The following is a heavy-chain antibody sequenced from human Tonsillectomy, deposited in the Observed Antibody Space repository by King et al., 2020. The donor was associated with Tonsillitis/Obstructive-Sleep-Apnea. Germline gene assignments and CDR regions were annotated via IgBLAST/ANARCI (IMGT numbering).Heavy chain of an antibody. CDR2: IYYSGST. V-gene: IGHV4-59*01. CDR1: GGSISSYY. D-gene: IGHD4-17*01. CDR3: VRVSTVTTLDY. J-gene: IGHJ4*02. Sequence: HVQLQESGPGLVKPSETLSLTCTVSGGSISSYYWSWIRPPPGKGLDWIGYIYYSGSTNYNPSLKSRVTISVDTSKNQFSLKLSSVTAADTAGYYCVRVSTVTTLDYWGQGTLVTVSS.